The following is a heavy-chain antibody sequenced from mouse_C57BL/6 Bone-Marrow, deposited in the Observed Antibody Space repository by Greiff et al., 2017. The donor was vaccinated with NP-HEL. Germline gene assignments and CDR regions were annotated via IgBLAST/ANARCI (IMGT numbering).Heavy chain of an antibody. D-gene: IGHD2-2*01. V-gene: IGHV1-81*01. CDR2: IYPRSGNT. Sequence: QVQLQQSGAELARPGASVKLSCKASGYTFTSYGISWVKQRTGQGLEWIGEIYPRSGNTYYNEKFKGKATLTADKSSSTAYMELRSLTSEDSAVYFCARSEVWLRRGRRDFDYWGQGTTLTVSS. CDR1: GYTFTSYG. CDR3: ARSEVWLRRGRRDFDY. J-gene: IGHJ2*01.